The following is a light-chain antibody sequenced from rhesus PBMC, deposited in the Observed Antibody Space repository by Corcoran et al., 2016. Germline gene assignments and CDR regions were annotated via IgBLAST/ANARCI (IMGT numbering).Light chain of an antibody. CDR1: QGISNY. CDR2: YAS. J-gene: IGKJ1*01. CDR3: QQHYSFPPT. Sequence: DIQMAQSPSSLSASVGDTVTITCRASQGISNYLVWYQQKPGKAPKPLINYASTLEDGVPSRCSGSGEGTDFTLTISRLQPEDFAIYSCQQHYSFPPTFGRGTEVEIK. V-gene: IGKV1S16*01.